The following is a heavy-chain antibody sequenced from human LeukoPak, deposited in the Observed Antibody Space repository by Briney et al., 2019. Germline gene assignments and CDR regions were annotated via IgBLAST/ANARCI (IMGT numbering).Heavy chain of an antibody. V-gene: IGHV4-4*07. CDR2: IYTSGST. Sequence: SETLSLTCTVSGGSISSYYWSWLRQPAGKGLEWIGRIYTSGSTNYNPSLKSRVTMSVDMSKNQFSLKLSSVTAADTAVYFCARDPLHSSQGIDFWGQGTLVTVSS. D-gene: IGHD6-6*01. J-gene: IGHJ4*02. CDR3: ARDPLHSSQGIDF. CDR1: GGSISSYY.